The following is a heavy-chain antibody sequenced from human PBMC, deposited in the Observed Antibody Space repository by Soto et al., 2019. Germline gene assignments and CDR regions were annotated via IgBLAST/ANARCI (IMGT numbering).Heavy chain of an antibody. CDR3: ARGGRGYYYDSSGYYGRADY. CDR1: GYTFTSYG. V-gene: IGHV1-18*01. Sequence: GASVKVSCKASGYTFTSYGISWVRQAPGQGLEWMGWISAYNGNTNYAQKLQGRVAMTTVTSRSTAYMELRSLRSDDTAVYYCARGGRGYYYDSSGYYGRADYWGQGTLVTVSS. D-gene: IGHD3-22*01. CDR2: ISAYNGNT. J-gene: IGHJ4*02.